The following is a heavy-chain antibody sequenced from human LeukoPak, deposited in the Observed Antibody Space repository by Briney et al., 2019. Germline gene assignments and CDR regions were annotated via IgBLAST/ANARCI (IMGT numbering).Heavy chain of an antibody. CDR3: ATDGIPSATALAN. Sequence: GGSLRLSCETSAFTFSHYGIHWVRQVPGMGLEWVAFIKYDGSKIYYAESVQGRFTISRDNSKNNLFLQMTRMRPQDTAVYYCATDGIPSATALANWGQGTLVTVSS. J-gene: IGHJ4*02. CDR1: AFTFSHYG. D-gene: IGHD2/OR15-2a*01. V-gene: IGHV3-30*02. CDR2: IKYDGSKI.